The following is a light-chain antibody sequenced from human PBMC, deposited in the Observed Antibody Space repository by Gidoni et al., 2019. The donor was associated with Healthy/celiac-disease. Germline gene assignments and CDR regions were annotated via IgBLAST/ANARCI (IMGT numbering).Light chain of an antibody. CDR2: GAS. Sequence: EIVLTQSPGTLSLSPGERATLSCRASQSVSSSYLAWYQQKPGQAPRPLIYGASSRATGIPDRFSGSGSGTDFTLTISRLEPEDFAVYYCQQYGSSPPFTFGPGTKVDFK. J-gene: IGKJ3*01. CDR3: QQYGSSPPFT. CDR1: QSVSSSY. V-gene: IGKV3-20*01.